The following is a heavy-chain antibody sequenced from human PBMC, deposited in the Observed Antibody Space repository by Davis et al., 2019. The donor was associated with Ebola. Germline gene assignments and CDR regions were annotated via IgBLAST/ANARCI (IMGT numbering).Heavy chain of an antibody. CDR1: GGSISSSSYY. V-gene: IGHV4-39*01. Sequence: MPSETLSPTCTVSGGSISSSSYYWGWIRQPPGKGLEWIGSIYYSGSTYYNPSLKSRVTISVDTSKNQFSLKLSSVTAADTAVYYCARIITYYDFWSTTPYYYGMDVWGQGTTVTVSS. CDR2: IYYSGST. D-gene: IGHD3-3*01. J-gene: IGHJ6*02. CDR3: ARIITYYDFWSTTPYYYGMDV.